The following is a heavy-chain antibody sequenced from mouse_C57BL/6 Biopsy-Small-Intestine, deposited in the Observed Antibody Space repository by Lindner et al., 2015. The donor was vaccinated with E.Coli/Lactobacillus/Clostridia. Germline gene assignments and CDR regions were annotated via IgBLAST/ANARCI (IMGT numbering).Heavy chain of an antibody. Sequence: VQLQESGGGLVKPGGSLKLSCAASGLTFSDYGMHWVRQAPEKGLEWVAYISSGSSTIYYADTVKGRFTISRDNAKNTLFLQMTSLRSEDTAMYYCAGDGRYWGQGTTLTVSS. CDR1: GLTFSDYG. D-gene: IGHD2-3*01. J-gene: IGHJ2*01. V-gene: IGHV5-17*01. CDR2: ISSGSSTI. CDR3: AGDGRY.